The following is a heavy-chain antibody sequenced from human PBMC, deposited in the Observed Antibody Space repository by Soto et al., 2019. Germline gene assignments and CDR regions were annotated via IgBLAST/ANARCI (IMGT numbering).Heavy chain of an antibody. CDR1: GFTFSSYG. CDR2: ISYDGSNK. D-gene: IGHD3-22*01. CDR3: AKDVVDDSSGYLDY. Sequence: LRLSCAASGFTFSSYGMHWVRQAPGKGLEWVAVISYDGSNKYYADSVKGRFTISRDNSKNTLYLQMNSLRAEDTAVYYCAKDVVDDSSGYLDYRGQGTLVTVSS. J-gene: IGHJ4*02. V-gene: IGHV3-30*18.